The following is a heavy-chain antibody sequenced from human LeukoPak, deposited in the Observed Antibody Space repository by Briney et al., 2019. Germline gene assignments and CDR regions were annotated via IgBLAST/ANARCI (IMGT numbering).Heavy chain of an antibody. V-gene: IGHV3-66*01. CDR3: ARITLQYYFDY. D-gene: IGHD4-11*01. CDR2: IYSGGST. CDR1: GFTVSSNY. Sequence: GGTLGLSCAASGFTVSSNYMSWVRQAPGKGLEWVSVIYSGGSTYYADSVKGRFTISRDNSKNTLYLQMNSLRAEDTAVYYCARITLQYYFDYWGQGTLVTVSS. J-gene: IGHJ4*02.